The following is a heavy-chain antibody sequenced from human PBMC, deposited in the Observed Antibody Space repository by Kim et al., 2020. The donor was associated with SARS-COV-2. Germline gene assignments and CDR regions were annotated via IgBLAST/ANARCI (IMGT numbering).Heavy chain of an antibody. CDR2: IYSGGST. Sequence: GGSLRLSCAASGFTVSSNYMSWVRQAPGKGLEWASVIYSGGSTYYADSVKGRFTISRDNSKNTLYLQMNSLRAEDTAVYYCAREYCGGDCYAHYYYYGMDVWGQGTTVTVSS. D-gene: IGHD2-21*02. V-gene: IGHV3-66*02. CDR1: GFTVSSNY. J-gene: IGHJ6*02. CDR3: AREYCGGDCYAHYYYYGMDV.